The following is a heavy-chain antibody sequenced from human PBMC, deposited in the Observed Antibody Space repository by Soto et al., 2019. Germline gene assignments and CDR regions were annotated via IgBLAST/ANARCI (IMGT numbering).Heavy chain of an antibody. Sequence: PGGSLRLSCAASGFTFSSYGMHWVRQAPGKGLEWVAVISYDGSNKYYADSVKGRFTISRDNSKNTLYLQMNSLRAEDTAVYYCAKDREYSSGWPVVDYWGQGALVTVSS. D-gene: IGHD6-19*01. CDR2: ISYDGSNK. J-gene: IGHJ4*02. V-gene: IGHV3-30*18. CDR1: GFTFSSYG. CDR3: AKDREYSSGWPVVDY.